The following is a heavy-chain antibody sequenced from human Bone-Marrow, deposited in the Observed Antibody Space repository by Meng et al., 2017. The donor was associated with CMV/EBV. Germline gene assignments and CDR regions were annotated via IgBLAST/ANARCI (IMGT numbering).Heavy chain of an antibody. CDR1: GFTFSSYA. CDR2: ISASGSST. CDR3: AKVGDNYYDTGGFYDAADY. V-gene: IGHV3-23*01. Sequence: GESLKISCAASGFTFSSYAMTWVRQAPGKGLEWVSAISASGSSTYYADSVKGRFTIYRDSSENTLYLQMNNLGAEDTAVYYCAKVGDNYYDTGGFYDAADYWGQGTLVTVSS. D-gene: IGHD3-22*01. J-gene: IGHJ4*02.